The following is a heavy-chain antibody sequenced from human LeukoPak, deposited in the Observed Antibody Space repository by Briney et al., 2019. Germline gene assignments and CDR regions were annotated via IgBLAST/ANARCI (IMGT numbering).Heavy chain of an antibody. V-gene: IGHV4-34*01. CDR3: ASRGR. D-gene: IGHD1-26*01. J-gene: IGHJ4*02. CDR2: INHSGST. Sequence: GSLRLSCAASGFTFSSYAMSWVRQAPGKGLEWIGEINHSGSTNYNPSLKSRVSISIDTSKNQFSLNLTSVTAADTAVYYCASRGRWGQGTLVTVSS. CDR1: GFTFSSYA.